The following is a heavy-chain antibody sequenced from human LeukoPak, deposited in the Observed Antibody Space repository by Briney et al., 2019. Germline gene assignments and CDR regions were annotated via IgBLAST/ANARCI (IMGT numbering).Heavy chain of an antibody. V-gene: IGHV4-34*01. D-gene: IGHD2-15*01. Sequence: SATLSLTCAVYGGSFSAYYWSWIRQPPGKRLEWIGEINHSGNINYNPSLRSRVTISVDTSKNQFSLKLGSVTAADTAIYYCARGSGGTWKGNWFNPWGQGTLVTVSS. CDR1: GGSFSAYY. J-gene: IGHJ5*02. CDR3: ARGSGGTWKGNWFNP. CDR2: INHSGNI.